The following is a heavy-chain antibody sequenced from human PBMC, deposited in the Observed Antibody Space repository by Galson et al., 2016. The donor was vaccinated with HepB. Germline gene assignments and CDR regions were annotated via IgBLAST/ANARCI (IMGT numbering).Heavy chain of an antibody. J-gene: IGHJ4*02. CDR1: GFTFSNFW. Sequence: SLRLSCAASGFTFSNFWMAWVRQAPGKGLEWVANINDHGSEQYYVDSVKGRFTISRDNAKNSVYLQMNSLRDDDTAVYYCARTRWWGFSPFYFDNWGQGTLVAVSS. CDR3: ARTRWWGFSPFYFDN. D-gene: IGHD2-8*02. V-gene: IGHV3-7*04. CDR2: INDHGSEQ.